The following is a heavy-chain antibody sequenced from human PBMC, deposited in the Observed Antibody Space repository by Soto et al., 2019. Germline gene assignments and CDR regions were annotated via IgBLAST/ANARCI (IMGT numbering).Heavy chain of an antibody. V-gene: IGHV3-73*01. CDR2: IRSKANNYAT. Sequence: GGSLRLSCAASGLTFSGSAMHWVRQASGKGLEWVGRIRSKANNYATAYAASVNGRFTISRDDSKNTAYLQVNSLKTEDTAVYYCTVSGAHYYYTLDAWGQGTSVTVSS. J-gene: IGHJ6*02. D-gene: IGHD3-10*01. CDR1: GLTFSGSA. CDR3: TVSGAHYYYTLDA.